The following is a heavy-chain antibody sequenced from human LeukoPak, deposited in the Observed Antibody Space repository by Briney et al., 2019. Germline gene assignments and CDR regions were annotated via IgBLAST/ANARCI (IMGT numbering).Heavy chain of an antibody. J-gene: IGHJ5*02. CDR1: GGSISSGTYY. CDR3: ARRRMTTVTTWRAQNNWFDP. V-gene: IGHV4-39*07. Sequence: SETLSLTCIVSGGSISSGTYYWGWIRQPPGKGLEWIGSIYYSGSTYYNPSLKSRVTISVDTSKNQFSLKLSSVTAADTAVYYCARRRMTTVTTWRAQNNWFDPWGQGTLVTVSS. CDR2: IYYSGST. D-gene: IGHD4-17*01.